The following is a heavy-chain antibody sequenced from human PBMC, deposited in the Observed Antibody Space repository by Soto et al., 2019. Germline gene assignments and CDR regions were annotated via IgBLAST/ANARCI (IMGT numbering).Heavy chain of an antibody. D-gene: IGHD4-17*01. CDR1: GGSISSYY. CDR3: ARDSQNGDYAFDY. Sequence: SETLSLTCTVSGGSISSYYWSWIRQPPGKGLEWIGYIYYSGSTNYNPSLKSRVTISVDTSKNQFSLKLSSVTAADTAVYYCARDSQNGDYAFDYWGQGTLVTVSS. V-gene: IGHV4-59*01. CDR2: IYYSGST. J-gene: IGHJ4*02.